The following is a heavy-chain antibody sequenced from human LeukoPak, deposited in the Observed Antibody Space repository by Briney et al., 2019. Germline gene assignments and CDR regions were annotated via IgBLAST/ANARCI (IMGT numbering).Heavy chain of an antibody. J-gene: IGHJ6*03. CDR3: ARALRGYYGSGSYTTHHSYYYYMDV. Sequence: SETLSLTCSVSRGSIDSTSYYWSWIRQPPGKGLEWIGYIYYSGSTNYNPSLKSRVTISVDTSKNQFYLKLSSVTAADTAVYYCARALRGYYGSGSYTTHHSYYYYMDVWGKGTTVTISS. D-gene: IGHD3-10*01. V-gene: IGHV4-61*01. CDR2: IYYSGST. CDR1: RGSIDSTSYY.